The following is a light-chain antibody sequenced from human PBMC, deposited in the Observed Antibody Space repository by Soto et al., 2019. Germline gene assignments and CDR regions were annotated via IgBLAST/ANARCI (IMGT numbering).Light chain of an antibody. J-gene: IGKJ1*01. Sequence: EIVLTQSPGTLSLSPGERATLSCRASQSVSSSYLAWYQQKPGQAPRLLIYGASSRATGIPDRFSGSGSGTDFTLTISRLEPEDFAMYYCQQYGISPPVTFGQGTKVDIK. CDR2: GAS. CDR3: QQYGISPPVT. CDR1: QSVSSSY. V-gene: IGKV3-20*01.